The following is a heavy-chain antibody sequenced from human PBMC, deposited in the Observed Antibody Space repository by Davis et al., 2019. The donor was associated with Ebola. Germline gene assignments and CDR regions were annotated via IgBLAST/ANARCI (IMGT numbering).Heavy chain of an antibody. V-gene: IGHV4-4*02. CDR2: IYHTETT. D-gene: IGHD3-16*01. CDR3: ARDSGGGQGIDH. J-gene: IGHJ4*02. CDR1: GDSISSSNW. Sequence: SETLSLTCAVSGDSISSSNWWTWVRPPPGKGLEWIGEIYHTETTNYNPSLKSRVTISVDKSKNQFSLKLTSVTAADTAVYYCARDSGGGQGIDHWGQGTLVTVSS.